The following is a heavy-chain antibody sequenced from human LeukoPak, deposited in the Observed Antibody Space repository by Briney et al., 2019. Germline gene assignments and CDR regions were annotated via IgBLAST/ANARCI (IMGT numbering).Heavy chain of an antibody. D-gene: IGHD3-22*01. CDR3: ARGPRAYYYDSVFDY. J-gene: IGHJ4*02. Sequence: GESLKISCKGSGYSITSYWIAWVRQMPGKGLEWMGMIYPADSDIRYSPSFQGQVTISADKSISTAYLQWSSLKASDTAMYYCARGPRAYYYDSVFDYWGQGTLVTVSS. CDR1: GYSITSYW. V-gene: IGHV5-51*01. CDR2: IYPADSDI.